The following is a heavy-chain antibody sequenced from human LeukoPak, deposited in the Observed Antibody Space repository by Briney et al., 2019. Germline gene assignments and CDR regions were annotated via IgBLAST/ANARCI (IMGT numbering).Heavy chain of an antibody. CDR1: GGSMTTYY. D-gene: IGHD3-22*01. J-gene: IGHJ4*02. CDR3: ARSYDSGGYSVGFDN. CDR2: IYTSGRS. V-gene: IGHV4-4*07. Sequence: SETLSLTCTVSGGSMTTYYWSWIRQPAGKRLEWIGRIYTSGRSDYNPSLKSRVTMSVDTSRSQLSLKLSSVTAADTAVYYCARSYDSGGYSVGFDNWGQGTLVTVSS.